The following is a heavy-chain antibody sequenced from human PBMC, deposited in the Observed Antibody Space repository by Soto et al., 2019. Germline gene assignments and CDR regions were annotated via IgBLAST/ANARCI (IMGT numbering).Heavy chain of an antibody. CDR3: ASGGLVDIVATIGTGWFTP. CDR1: GGTFSSYA. CDR2: IIPIFGTA. V-gene: IGHV1-69*01. D-gene: IGHD5-12*01. J-gene: IGHJ5*02. Sequence: QVQLVQSGAEVKKPGSSVKVSCKASGGTFSSYAISWVRQAPGQGLEWMGGIIPIFGTANYAQKFQGRVTITADESTSTAYMELSSLRSEDTAVYYCASGGLVDIVATIGTGWFTPWGQGTLVTVSS.